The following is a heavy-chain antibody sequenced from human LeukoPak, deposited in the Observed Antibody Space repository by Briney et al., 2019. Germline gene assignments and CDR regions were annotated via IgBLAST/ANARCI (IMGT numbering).Heavy chain of an antibody. CDR2: ISGSGGST. J-gene: IGHJ4*02. Sequence: GGSLRLSCAASGITFSSYPMTWVRQAPGKGLEWVSTISGSGGSTYYADSVKGRFTISRDNAKNTLSLQMSSLRAEDTAVYYCAKEGSSGWIPTRHFDRWGLGTLVTVSS. V-gene: IGHV3-23*01. CDR1: GITFSSYP. D-gene: IGHD6-19*01. CDR3: AKEGSSGWIPTRHFDR.